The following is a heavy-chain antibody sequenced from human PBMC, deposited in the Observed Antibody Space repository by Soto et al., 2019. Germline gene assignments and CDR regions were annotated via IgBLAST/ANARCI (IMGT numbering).Heavy chain of an antibody. Sequence: ELQLVQSGGGLVQPGGSLKISCAASGITFADSAIHWVRQASGRGLEWVGRIKSRGDSYATEYLGSVRGRFTIFREDSRNTAYLQMNSLKTDDTAVYFCTRLARSGVYWFDTWGQGTLVTVSS. V-gene: IGHV3-73*02. J-gene: IGHJ5*02. D-gene: IGHD3-10*01. CDR2: IKSRGDSYAT. CDR3: TRLARSGVYWFDT. CDR1: GITFADSA.